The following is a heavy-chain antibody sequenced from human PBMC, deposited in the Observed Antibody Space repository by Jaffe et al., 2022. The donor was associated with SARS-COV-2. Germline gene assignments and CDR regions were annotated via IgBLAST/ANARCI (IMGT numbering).Heavy chain of an antibody. V-gene: IGHV3-23*04. D-gene: IGHD3-10*01. Sequence: EVQLVESGGGLVQPGGSLRLSCAASGFTFSNYAMSWVRQAPGKGLEWVSSIRGNDGTTYYIDSVRGRFTISRDNSKNTLYLQMNSLRAEDTAIYYCAKDPDYYGSGSYYSVDYWGQGTLVTVSS. CDR3: AKDPDYYGSGSYYSVDY. CDR1: GFTFSNYA. J-gene: IGHJ4*02. CDR2: IRGNDGTT.